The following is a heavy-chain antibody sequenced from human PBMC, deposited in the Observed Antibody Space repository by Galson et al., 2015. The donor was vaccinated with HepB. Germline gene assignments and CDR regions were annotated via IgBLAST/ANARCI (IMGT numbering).Heavy chain of an antibody. D-gene: IGHD3-10*01. V-gene: IGHV4-34*01. CDR3: PTQVGRLKGGPYGIDV. CDR1: GEFFGPYN. Sequence: SETLSLTCAVSGEFFGPYNWNWIRQSPGRGLEWIGGVDQAGGTSYNPSFEGRVSISLATSRSQFSLKLTSVTDADTAVYYCPTQVGRLKGGPYGIDVSGHGTTV. CDR2: VDQAGGT. J-gene: IGHJ6*02.